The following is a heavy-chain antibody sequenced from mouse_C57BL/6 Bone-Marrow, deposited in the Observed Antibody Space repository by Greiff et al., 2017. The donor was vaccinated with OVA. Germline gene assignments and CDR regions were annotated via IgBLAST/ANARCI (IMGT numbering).Heavy chain of an antibody. V-gene: IGHV1-26*01. CDR2: INPNNGGT. Sequence: EVQLQQSGPELVKPGASVKISCKASGYTFTDYYMNWVKQSHGKSLEWIGDINPNNGGTSYNQKFKGKATLTVDKSSSTAYMELRSLTSEDSAVYYCARRWLLLYWGQGTTLTVSS. J-gene: IGHJ2*01. CDR3: ARRWLLLY. D-gene: IGHD2-3*01. CDR1: GYTFTDYY.